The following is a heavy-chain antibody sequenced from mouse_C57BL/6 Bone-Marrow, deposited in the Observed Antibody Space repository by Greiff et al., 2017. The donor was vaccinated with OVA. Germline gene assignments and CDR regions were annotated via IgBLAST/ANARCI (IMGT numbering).Heavy chain of an antibody. CDR3: AYYYGSSPYAMDY. CDR1: GFTFSSYA. J-gene: IGHJ4*01. V-gene: IGHV5-4*01. D-gene: IGHD1-1*01. Sequence: DVQLVESGGGLVKPGGSLKLSCAASGFTFSSYAMSWVRQTPEQRLEWVATISDGGSYTYYPDNVKGRFTISRDNAKNNLYLQMSHLKSEDTAMYYCAYYYGSSPYAMDYWGQGTSVTVSS. CDR2: ISDGGSYT.